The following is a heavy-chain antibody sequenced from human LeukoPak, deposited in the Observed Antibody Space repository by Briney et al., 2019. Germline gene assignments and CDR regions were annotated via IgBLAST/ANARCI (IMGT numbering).Heavy chain of an antibody. CDR2: VYYDATS. CDR1: GGSINSHSYY. V-gene: IGHV4-39*02. CDR3: VRYVSTNKGYFDS. D-gene: IGHD5-24*01. Sequence: SETLSLTCTVSGGSINSHSYYWVWIRQPPGKGLVWIGSVYYDATSYSNPPREGRAPVLEDPSRDHFSPDLSLVTAPGTALYYFVRYVSTNKGYFDSCGKGNLV. J-gene: IGHJ4*02.